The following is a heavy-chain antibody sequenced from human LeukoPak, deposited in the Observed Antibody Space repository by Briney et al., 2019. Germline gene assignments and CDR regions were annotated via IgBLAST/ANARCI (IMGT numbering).Heavy chain of an antibody. CDR2: ISGYNGNT. D-gene: IGHD3-22*01. J-gene: IGHJ5*02. CDR1: GYTFISYG. Sequence: ASVKVSCKASGYTFISYGISWVRQAPGQGLEWMGWISGYNGNTNYAQNLQGRVTMTTDTSTSTAYMELRSLRSDDTAVYYCARDEARYSSGYYPNWFDPWGQGTLVTVSS. CDR3: ARDEARYSSGYYPNWFDP. V-gene: IGHV1-18*01.